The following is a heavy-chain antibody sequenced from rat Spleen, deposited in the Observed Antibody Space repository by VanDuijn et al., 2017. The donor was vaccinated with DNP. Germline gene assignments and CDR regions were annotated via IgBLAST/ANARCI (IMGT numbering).Heavy chain of an antibody. D-gene: IGHD1-4*01. J-gene: IGHJ2*01. CDR3: TGVDSYPGLPFQY. CDR1: GFSLTSDV. CDR2: ISSGRIT. Sequence: QVQLKESGPGLVQPSQTLSRTCTVSGFSLTSDVVSWVRQPPGKGLEWIAAISSGRITYYNSALKSPLSISRDTSKSKVFLEVNSLQTEDTAFYLCTGVDSYPGLPFQYWGQGVMVTVSS. V-gene: IGHV2S12*01.